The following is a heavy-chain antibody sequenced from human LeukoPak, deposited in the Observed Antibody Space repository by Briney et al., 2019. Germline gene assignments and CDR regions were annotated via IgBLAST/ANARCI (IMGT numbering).Heavy chain of an antibody. Sequence: GESLKIPCKGSGYSFTSYWIGWVRQMPGKGLEWMGIIYPGDSDTRYSPSFQGQVTISADKSISTAYLQWSSLKASDTAMYYCARQFSYGSGSYFFLDYYYGMDVWGQGTTVIVSS. CDR3: ARQFSYGSGSYFFLDYYYGMDV. D-gene: IGHD3-10*01. J-gene: IGHJ6*02. V-gene: IGHV5-51*01. CDR1: GYSFTSYW. CDR2: IYPGDSDT.